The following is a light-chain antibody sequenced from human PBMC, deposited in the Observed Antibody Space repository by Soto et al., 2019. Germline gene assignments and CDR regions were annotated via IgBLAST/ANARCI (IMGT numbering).Light chain of an antibody. CDR2: AAS. V-gene: IGKV1-9*01. CDR3: RQLYSYPIT. CDR1: QDISSY. Sequence: DIQLTQSPSFLSASVGDRVTITCRASQDISSYLGWYQKKPGKAPKLLIYAASSLQSGVPSSYSGSGSGTQFTLPISSLQPEDFATYCCRQLYSYPITFGQGTRLEI. J-gene: IGKJ5*01.